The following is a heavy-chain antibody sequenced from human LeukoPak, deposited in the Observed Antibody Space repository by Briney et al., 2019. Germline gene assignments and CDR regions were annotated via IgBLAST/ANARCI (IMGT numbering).Heavy chain of an antibody. D-gene: IGHD3-22*01. Sequence: SETLSLTCTVSGGSLRSYYWSWIRQPPGKGLEWIGYIYYSGSTNYNPSLKSRVTISVDTSKNQFSLKLSSVTAADTAVYYCASADSSGYASFDYWGQGTLVTVSS. CDR1: GGSLRSYY. CDR2: IYYSGST. V-gene: IGHV4-59*01. J-gene: IGHJ4*02. CDR3: ASADSSGYASFDY.